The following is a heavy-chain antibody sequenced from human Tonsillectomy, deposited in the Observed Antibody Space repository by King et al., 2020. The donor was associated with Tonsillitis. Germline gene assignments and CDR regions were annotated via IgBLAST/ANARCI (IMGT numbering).Heavy chain of an antibody. D-gene: IGHD6-19*01. CDR1: GFTFSSYP. CDR3: AKGGWRNWFDP. V-gene: IGHV3-23*04. J-gene: IGHJ5*02. Sequence: VQLVESGGGLVQPGGSLRLSCAASGFTFSSYPMSWVRQAPGKGLEGVSTIGSSGLDADYADSVKGRFTISRDNSQNTLYLQVNSLRAEDTAKYSCAKGGWRNWFDPWGQGTLVTVSS. CDR2: IGSSGLDA.